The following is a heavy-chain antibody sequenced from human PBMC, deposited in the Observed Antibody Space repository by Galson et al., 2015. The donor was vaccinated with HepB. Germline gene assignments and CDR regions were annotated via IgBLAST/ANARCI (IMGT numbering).Heavy chain of an antibody. V-gene: IGHV5-51*01. CDR3: ARYPDFYDTTGYYWGGFDY. Sequence: QSGAEVKKPGESLKISCKASGYYFANYWIAWVRQMPGKGLECMGIIFPGDSDTKYSPSFQGQVTISADRSNTTAYLQWSSLKASDTAMYYCARYPDFYDTTGYYWGGFDYWGLGTLVTVPS. J-gene: IGHJ4*02. CDR1: GYYFANYW. D-gene: IGHD3-22*01. CDR2: IFPGDSDT.